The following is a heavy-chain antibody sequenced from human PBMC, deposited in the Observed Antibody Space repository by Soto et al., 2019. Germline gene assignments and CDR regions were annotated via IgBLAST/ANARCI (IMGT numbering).Heavy chain of an antibody. V-gene: IGHV3-74*01. CDR1: GFTFSSYW. CDR2: VKSDEEYT. J-gene: IGHJ4*02. Sequence: EVQLVESGGGLIQPGGSLRLSCAASGFTFSSYWMHWVRQAPGKGLVWVARVKSDEEYTAYADSVRGRFSITRDNAKNMLYLQMNSLRVEDTAVYYCAREGASLFWGQGTLVTVSS. CDR3: AREGASLF.